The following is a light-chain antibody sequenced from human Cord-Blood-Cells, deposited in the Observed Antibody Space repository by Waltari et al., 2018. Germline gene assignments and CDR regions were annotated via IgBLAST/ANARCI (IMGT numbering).Light chain of an antibody. CDR1: QSSSSY. CDR2: AAS. V-gene: IGKV1-39*01. J-gene: IGKJ4*01. CDR3: QQSYSTPT. Sequence: DVQMTHSLSSLSASVGARVTITCRASQSSSSYLNWYQQKPGKAPKLLIYAASSLQSGVPSRFSGSGSGTDFTLTISSLQPEDFATYYGQQSYSTPTFGGGTKVEIK.